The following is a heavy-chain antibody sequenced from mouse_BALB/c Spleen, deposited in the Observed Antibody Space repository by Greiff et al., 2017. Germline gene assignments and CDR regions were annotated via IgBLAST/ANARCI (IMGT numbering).Heavy chain of an antibody. CDR3: ARDELLYAMDY. J-gene: IGHJ4*01. V-gene: IGHV7-3*02. Sequence: EVKVVESGGGLVQPGGSLRLSCATSGFTFTDYYMSWVRQPPGKALEWLGFIRNKANGYTTEYSASVKGRFTISRDNSQSILYLQMNTLRAEDSATYYCARDELLYAMDYWGQGTSVTGSS. CDR2: IRNKANGYTT. CDR1: GFTFTDYY. D-gene: IGHD4-1*01.